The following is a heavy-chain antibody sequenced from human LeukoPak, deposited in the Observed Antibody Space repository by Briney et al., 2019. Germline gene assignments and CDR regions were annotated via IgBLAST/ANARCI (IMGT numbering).Heavy chain of an antibody. CDR2: INYSGNT. D-gene: IGHD3-16*01. J-gene: IGHJ4*02. CDR3: ARLPGRGRDY. V-gene: IGHV4-59*08. CDR1: GGSISNYY. Sequence: SETLSLTCTVSGGSISNYYWSWIRQSPGKGLQWIGYINYSGNTNYNPSLTGRVTVSVDTSKNEFSLRLSSVTAADTAVYYCARLPGRGRDYWGQETLVTVSS.